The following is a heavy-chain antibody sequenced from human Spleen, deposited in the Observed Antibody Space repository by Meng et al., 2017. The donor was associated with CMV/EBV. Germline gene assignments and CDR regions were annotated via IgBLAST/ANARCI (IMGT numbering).Heavy chain of an antibody. J-gene: IGHJ4*02. Sequence: SETLSLTCTVSGGSISSSSYFWGWIRRPPGRALEWIASVYYNGSTYYNPSLKSRVTISTDTSKNQVSLKLSSVTAADTAVYYCARAAYYDFWSGFSLYYFDYWGQGTLVTVSS. V-gene: IGHV4-39*07. CDR3: ARAAYYDFWSGFSLYYFDY. CDR2: VYYNGST. D-gene: IGHD3-3*01. CDR1: GGSISSSSYF.